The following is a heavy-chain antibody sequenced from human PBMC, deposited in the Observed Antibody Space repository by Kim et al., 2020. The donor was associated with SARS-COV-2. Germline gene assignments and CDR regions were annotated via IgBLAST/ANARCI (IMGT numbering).Heavy chain of an antibody. J-gene: IGHJ1*01. CDR3: ARVYGWLQFGESQRALKASEYFQH. D-gene: IGHD5-12*01. Sequence: GGSLRLSCAASGFTFSSYEMNWVRQAPGKGLEWVSYISSSGSTIYYADSVKGRFTISRDNAKNSLYLQMNSLRAEDTAVYYCARVYGWLQFGESQRALKASEYFQHWGQGTLFTVSS. CDR2: ISSSGSTI. V-gene: IGHV3-48*03. CDR1: GFTFSSYE.